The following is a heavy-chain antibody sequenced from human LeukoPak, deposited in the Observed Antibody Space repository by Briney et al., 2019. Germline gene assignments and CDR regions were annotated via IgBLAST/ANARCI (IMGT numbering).Heavy chain of an antibody. Sequence: GASVKVSCKASGGTFSSYAISWVRQAPGQGLEWMGGIIPIFGTANYAQKFQGRVTITADESTSTAYMELSSLRSEDTAVYYCARDDCSNYWFDPWGQGTLVTVSS. V-gene: IGHV1-69*01. CDR3: ARDDCSNYWFDP. CDR1: GGTFSSYA. D-gene: IGHD4-11*01. J-gene: IGHJ5*02. CDR2: IIPIFGTA.